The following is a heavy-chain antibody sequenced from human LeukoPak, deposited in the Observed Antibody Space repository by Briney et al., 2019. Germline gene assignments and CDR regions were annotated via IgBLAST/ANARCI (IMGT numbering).Heavy chain of an antibody. CDR1: GFTFSSYG. J-gene: IGHJ4*02. V-gene: IGHV3-33*06. CDR3: AKDLSDYGDFPIDY. Sequence: PGGSLRLSCAASGFTFSSYGMHWVRQAPGKGLEGVAVIWYDGSNKYYADSVKGRFTISKDNSKNTLYLQMNSLRAENTAVYYCAKDLSDYGDFPIDYWGQGTLVTVSS. D-gene: IGHD4-17*01. CDR2: IWYDGSNK.